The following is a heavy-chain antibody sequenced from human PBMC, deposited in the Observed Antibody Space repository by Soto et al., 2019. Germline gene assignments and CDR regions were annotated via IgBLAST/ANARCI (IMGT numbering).Heavy chain of an antibody. CDR1: GYTFTGYG. J-gene: IGHJ5*02. CDR3: ARGGSWCANSPFDP. D-gene: IGHD3-16*01. Sequence: QVQLVQSGAEVKKPGASVKVSCKASGYTFTGYGLHWVRQAPGQGLEWMGWIYPGDGNTKSSQKFQGRVSITRDTSASTGYMELSSLTSEDTALYYCARGGSWCANSPFDPWGQGPLVTVSS. V-gene: IGHV1-3*01. CDR2: IYPGDGNT.